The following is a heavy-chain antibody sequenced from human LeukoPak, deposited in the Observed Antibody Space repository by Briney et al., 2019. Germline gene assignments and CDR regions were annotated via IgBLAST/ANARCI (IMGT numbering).Heavy chain of an antibody. Sequence: GASVKVSCKASGGTFSSYAISWVRQAPRQGLEWMGGIIPIFGTANYAQKFQGRVTITADESTSTAYMELSSLRSEDTAVYYCAATWPSNSGVSFDYWGQGTLVTVSS. D-gene: IGHD2/OR15-2a*01. CDR3: AATWPSNSGVSFDY. CDR1: GGTFSSYA. CDR2: IIPIFGTA. J-gene: IGHJ4*02. V-gene: IGHV1-69*13.